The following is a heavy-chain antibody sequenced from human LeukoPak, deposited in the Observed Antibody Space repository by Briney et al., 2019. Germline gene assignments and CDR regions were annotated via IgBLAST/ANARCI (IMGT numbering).Heavy chain of an antibody. Sequence: ASVKVSCKASGYTFTSHFMHWVRQAPGQGLEWMGIINPRGGSTSYTQKFQGRVTMTRDTPTSTVYMELSSLRSDDTAVYYCARVLAYDSSGYSFQDAFDIWGQGTMVTVSS. CDR2: INPRGGST. CDR3: ARVLAYDSSGYSFQDAFDI. J-gene: IGHJ3*02. V-gene: IGHV1-46*01. CDR1: GYTFTSHF. D-gene: IGHD3-22*01.